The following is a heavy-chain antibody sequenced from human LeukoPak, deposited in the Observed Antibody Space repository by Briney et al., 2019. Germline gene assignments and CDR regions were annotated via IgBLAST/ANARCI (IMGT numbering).Heavy chain of an antibody. V-gene: IGHV4-31*03. D-gene: IGHD2-2*01. Sequence: PSETLSLTCTVSGGSISSGGYYWSWLRQHPGTGLEWIGYIYYSGSTYYNPSLKSRVTISVDTSKNQFSLKLSSVTAADTAVYYCARVRYCSSTSCYPRFDPWGQGTLVTVSS. CDR2: IYYSGST. CDR3: ARVRYCSSTSCYPRFDP. J-gene: IGHJ5*02. CDR1: GGSISSGGYY.